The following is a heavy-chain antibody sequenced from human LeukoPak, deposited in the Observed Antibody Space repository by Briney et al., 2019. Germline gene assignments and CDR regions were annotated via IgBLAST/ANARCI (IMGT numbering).Heavy chain of an antibody. CDR1: GCRFTSYW. J-gene: IGHJ5*02. V-gene: IGHV5-51*01. Sequence: GAALKISFKGSGCRFTSYWNGWGRRMPGKGGGWMGIIYPGESDTRYSPSFQGQVTISADKSINPAYLQWSSLKASDTAMYYCARHESSGGSPQWFDPWGQGTLVTVSS. CDR3: ARHESSGGSPQWFDP. CDR2: IYPGESDT. D-gene: IGHD2-15*01.